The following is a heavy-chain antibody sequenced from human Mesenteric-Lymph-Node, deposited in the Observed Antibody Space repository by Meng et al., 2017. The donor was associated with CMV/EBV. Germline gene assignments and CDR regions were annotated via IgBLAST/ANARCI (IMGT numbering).Heavy chain of an antibody. V-gene: IGHV3-48*04. J-gene: IGHJ6*02. D-gene: IGHD6-13*01. CDR3: ARDTDSPPIPAAGTYYYGMDV. Sequence: GESLKISCVGSGFSFSSYSMNWVRQAPGKGLEWVSYISDSSRIIYNADSVKGRFTISRDNAKNSLYLQMNSLRAEDTAVYYCARDTDSPPIPAAGTYYYGMDVWGQGTTVTVSS. CDR1: GFSFSSYS. CDR2: ISDSSRII.